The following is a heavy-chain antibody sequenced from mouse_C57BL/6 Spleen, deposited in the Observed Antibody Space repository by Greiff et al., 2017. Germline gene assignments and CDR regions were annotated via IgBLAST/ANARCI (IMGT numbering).Heavy chain of an antibody. CDR3: ARRVTTVVATELDY. D-gene: IGHD1-1*01. V-gene: IGHV1-80*01. J-gene: IGHJ2*01. CDR1: GYAFSSYW. CDR2: IYPGDGDT. Sequence: QVQLKESGAELVKPGASVKISCKASGYAFSSYWMNWVKQRPGKGLEWIGQIYPGDGDTNYNGKFKGKATLTADKSSSTAYMQLSSLTSEDSAVYFCARRVTTVVATELDYWGQGTTLTVSS.